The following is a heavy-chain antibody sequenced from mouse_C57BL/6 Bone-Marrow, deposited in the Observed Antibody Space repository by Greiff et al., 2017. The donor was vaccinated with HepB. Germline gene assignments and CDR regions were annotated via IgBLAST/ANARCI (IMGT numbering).Heavy chain of an antibody. CDR3: STLLSGPFFAY. CDR1: GYTFTSYG. D-gene: IGHD3-2*02. CDR2: IYPRSGNT. Sequence: VKLQQSGAELARPGASVKLSCKASGYTFTSYGISWVKQRTGQGLEWIGEIYPRSGNTYYNEKFKGKATLTADKSSSTAYMELRSLTSEDSAVYFCSTLLSGPFFAYWGQGTLVTVSA. V-gene: IGHV1-81*01. J-gene: IGHJ3*01.